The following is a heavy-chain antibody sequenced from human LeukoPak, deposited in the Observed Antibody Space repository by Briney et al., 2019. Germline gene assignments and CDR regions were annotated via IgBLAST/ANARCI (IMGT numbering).Heavy chain of an antibody. V-gene: IGHV5-51*01. J-gene: IGHJ4*02. D-gene: IGHD5-24*01. Sequence: GESLKISCKGTGYTFTSYWIGWVRQMPGKGLEWMGIIYPGDSVTRYSPSFQGQVTISADKSISTAYLQWSSLKTSDTAMYYCARWGDGYNLNFDYWGQGTLVTVSS. CDR1: GYTFTSYW. CDR3: ARWGDGYNLNFDY. CDR2: IYPGDSVT.